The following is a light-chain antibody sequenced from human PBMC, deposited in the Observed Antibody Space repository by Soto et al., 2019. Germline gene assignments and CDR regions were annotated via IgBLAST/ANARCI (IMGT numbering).Light chain of an antibody. Sequence: EIVMTQSPATLSVSPGERATLSCRASQSVSTNLAWYQQKPGRAPRLLIFGASTRATGIPARFSGSGSGTEFTLTINSLQSDDFAVYYCQQYTNWPPRTFGQGTKVDLK. J-gene: IGKJ1*01. CDR2: GAS. V-gene: IGKV3-15*01. CDR1: QSVSTN. CDR3: QQYTNWPPRT.